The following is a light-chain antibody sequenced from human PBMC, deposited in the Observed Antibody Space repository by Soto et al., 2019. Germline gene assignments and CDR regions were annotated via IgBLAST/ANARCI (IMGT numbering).Light chain of an antibody. J-gene: IGLJ1*01. CDR2: DVS. V-gene: IGLV2-14*03. Sequence: QFVLTQPASVSGSPGQSIAISCTGTSSDVGGYNYVSWYQQHPGKAPKLMIYDVSSRPSGVSNRFSGSKSGNTASLTISGLQAEAEADYYCSSYTSSSTPLYVFGTGTKVTVL. CDR3: SSYTSSSTPLYV. CDR1: SSDVGGYNY.